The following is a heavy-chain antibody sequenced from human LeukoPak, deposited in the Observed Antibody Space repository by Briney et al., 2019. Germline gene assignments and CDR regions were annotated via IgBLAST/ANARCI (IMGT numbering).Heavy chain of an antibody. CDR2: ISSSSSYI. CDR3: ARNTGYYYDSSGSRGYYYYGMDV. V-gene: IGHV3-21*01. CDR1: GFTFSSYS. D-gene: IGHD3-22*01. Sequence: GGSLRLSCAASGFTFSSYSMNWVRKAPGKGLEWVSSISSSSSYIYYADSVKGRFTISRDNAKNSLYLQINSLRAEDTAVYYCARNTGYYYDSSGSRGYYYYGMDVWGQGTTVTVSS. J-gene: IGHJ6*02.